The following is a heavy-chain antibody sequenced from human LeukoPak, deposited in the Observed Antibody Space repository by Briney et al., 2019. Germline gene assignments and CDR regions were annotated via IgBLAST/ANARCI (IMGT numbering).Heavy chain of an antibody. CDR2: INHSGST. D-gene: IGHD1-1*01. Sequence: SETLSLTCAVYGGSFSGYYWSWIRQPPGKGLEWIGEINHSGSTNYNPSLKSRVTMSVDTSKNQFSLKLSSVTAADTAVYYCARVGGTGTPFVSAYYYYYMDVWGKGTTVTVSS. V-gene: IGHV4-34*01. CDR1: GGSFSGYY. CDR3: ARVGGTGTPFVSAYYYYYMDV. J-gene: IGHJ6*03.